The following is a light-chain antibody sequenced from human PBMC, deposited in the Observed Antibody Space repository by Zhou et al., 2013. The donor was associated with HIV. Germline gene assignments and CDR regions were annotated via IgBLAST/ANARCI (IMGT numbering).Light chain of an antibody. CDR1: QEISSY. CDR2: TAS. V-gene: IGKV1-39*01. CDR3: QQSYTTPET. J-gene: IGKJ4*01. Sequence: DMQMTQSPSSLSASVGDRVTITCQASQEISSYLNWYQQKPGKAPKLLIYTASNLQSGVPSRFSGSGYGTDFTLTISSLQPEDFANYYCQQSYTTPETFGGGPRWRSN.